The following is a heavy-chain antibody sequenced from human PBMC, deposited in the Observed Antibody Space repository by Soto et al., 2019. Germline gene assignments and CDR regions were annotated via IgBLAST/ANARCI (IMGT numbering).Heavy chain of an antibody. V-gene: IGHV3-48*01. D-gene: IGHD3-3*01. CDR2: ISSSSRTI. Sequence: EVQLVESGGGLIQPGGSLRLSCEASGFSFSDSGMNWVRRAPGKRLEWISYISSSSRTIYYAASVEGRFTISRDNVRNSVHLQMNSLRGDDTGVYYCARTRMEWALYFDNWCLGSLVTVSS. CDR3: ARTRMEWALYFDN. J-gene: IGHJ4*02. CDR1: GFSFSDSG.